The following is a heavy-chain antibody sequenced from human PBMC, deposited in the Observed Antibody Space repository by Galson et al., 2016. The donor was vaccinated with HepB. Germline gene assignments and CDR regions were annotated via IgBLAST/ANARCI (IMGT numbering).Heavy chain of an antibody. V-gene: IGHV1-18*01. D-gene: IGHD2-21*01. J-gene: IGHJ6*02. CDR2: ISAYNRNT. Sequence: QSGAEVIKPGASVKVSCKASGSPFSSYGITWVRQAPGQGLEWMGWISAYNRNTNYAQKLQGRVTMTTDTSTSKAYMELRSLRSDDTAVYYCARKTYCGGDCYGGMDVWGQGTTVTVSS. CDR3: ARKTYCGGDCYGGMDV. CDR1: GSPFSSYG.